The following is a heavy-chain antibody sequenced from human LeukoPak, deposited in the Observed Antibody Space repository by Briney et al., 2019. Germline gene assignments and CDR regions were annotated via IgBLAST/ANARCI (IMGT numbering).Heavy chain of an antibody. Sequence: SETLSLTCTVSGGSISSSSYYWGWIRQPPGKGLEWIGSIYYSGSTYYNPSLKSRVTISVDTSKNQFSLKLSSVTAADTAVYYCARHYSNCLFGSDWFDPWGQGTLVTVSS. CDR2: IYYSGST. CDR3: ARHYSNCLFGSDWFDP. CDR1: GGSISSSSYY. D-gene: IGHD4-11*01. J-gene: IGHJ5*02. V-gene: IGHV4-39*01.